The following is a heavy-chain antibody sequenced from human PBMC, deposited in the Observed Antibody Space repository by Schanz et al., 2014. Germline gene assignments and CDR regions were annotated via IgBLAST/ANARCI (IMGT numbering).Heavy chain of an antibody. J-gene: IGHJ4*02. CDR3: ARGMAGYDWPDF. CDR2: FT. V-gene: IGHV1-2*06. CDR1: GYSFSAYY. D-gene: IGHD5-12*01. Sequence: QVQLVQSGPAVKKPGASMKVSCKASGYSFSAYYIHWMRQAPGQGLEWLGRFTHISQKFQGRVTMTRDTSSTTAYMELNSLRSDDTAVFYCARGMAGYDWPDFWGQGTLITVSS.